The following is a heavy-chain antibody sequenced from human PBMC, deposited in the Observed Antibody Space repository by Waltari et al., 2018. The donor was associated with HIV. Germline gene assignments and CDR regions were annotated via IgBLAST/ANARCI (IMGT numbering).Heavy chain of an antibody. V-gene: IGHV4-34*01. D-gene: IGHD4-17*01. Sequence: QVQLQQWGAGLLKPSETLSLTCAVYGGSFSGYYWSWIRQRPGKGQEWIGEINHSGSTNYNPSLKSGITISVDTSKNQFSLKLSSVTAADTAVYYCARHGNYGDYVFDPWGQGTLVTVSS. CDR3: ARHGNYGDYVFDP. J-gene: IGHJ5*02. CDR1: GGSFSGYY. CDR2: INHSGST.